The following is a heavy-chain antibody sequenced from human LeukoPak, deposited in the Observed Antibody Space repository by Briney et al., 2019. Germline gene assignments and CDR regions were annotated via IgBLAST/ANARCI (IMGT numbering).Heavy chain of an antibody. Sequence: PSETLSLTCTVSGXSIGSYYGSWIRQPPGKGLEWIGHISYSGSTNYNPSLKSRVTISVDTSKNQFSLKLSSVTAADTAVYYCARGGSGYALNWFDPWGQGTLVTVSS. CDR1: GXSIGSYY. V-gene: IGHV4-59*01. D-gene: IGHD5-12*01. J-gene: IGHJ5*02. CDR3: ARGGSGYALNWFDP. CDR2: ISYSGST.